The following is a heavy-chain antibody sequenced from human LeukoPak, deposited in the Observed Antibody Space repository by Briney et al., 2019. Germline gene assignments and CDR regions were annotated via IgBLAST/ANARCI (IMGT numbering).Heavy chain of an antibody. Sequence: GESLKISCKGSGYSFTSYWIGWVRQLPGKGLEWMGIIYPGDSDTRYSPSFQGQVTISADKSISTAYLQWSSLKASDTAMYYCARQEYSSGWYWVYWGQGTLVTVSS. CDR1: GYSFTSYW. CDR3: ARQEYSSGWYWVY. CDR2: IYPGDSDT. V-gene: IGHV5-51*01. D-gene: IGHD6-19*01. J-gene: IGHJ4*02.